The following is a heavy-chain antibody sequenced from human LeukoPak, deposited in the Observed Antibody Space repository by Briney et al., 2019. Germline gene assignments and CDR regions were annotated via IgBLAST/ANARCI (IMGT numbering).Heavy chain of an antibody. Sequence: ASVKVSCKASGYTFTSDINWVRQAPGQGLEWMGWMNPKSGNTDYAQKFQGRVTVTRDTSISTAYMELSRLRSDDTAVYYCARADHGTRSDGFYTLDYWGQGSLVTVSS. D-gene: IGHD2-2*02. CDR2: MNPKSGNT. CDR1: GYTFTSD. J-gene: IGHJ4*02. CDR3: ARADHGTRSDGFYTLDY. V-gene: IGHV1-8*01.